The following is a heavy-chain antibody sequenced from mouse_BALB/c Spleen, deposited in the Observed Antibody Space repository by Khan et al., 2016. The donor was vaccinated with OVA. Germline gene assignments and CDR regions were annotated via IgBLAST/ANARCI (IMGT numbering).Heavy chain of an antibody. J-gene: IGHJ3*01. CDR3: ASPSMIATGFAY. Sequence: VQLKQSGAEVVKPGASVKLSCTGSGFNIKDTYIHWVKQRPEQGLEWIGRIDPANDTTKYDPSFQAKATIASDTSSNTAYLQLSSLISEDTAVYYCASPSMIATGFAYWGQGTLVTVSA. CDR1: GFNIKDTY. D-gene: IGHD2-4*01. CDR2: IDPANDTT. V-gene: IGHV14-3*02.